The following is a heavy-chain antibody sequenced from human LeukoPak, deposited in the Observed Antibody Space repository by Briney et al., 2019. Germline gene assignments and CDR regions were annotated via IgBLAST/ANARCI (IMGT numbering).Heavy chain of an antibody. J-gene: IGHJ3*02. D-gene: IGHD3-10*01. CDR2: IYYSGST. CDR1: GGSISSSSYY. CDR3: ARAGNTMVRGVIITGGLGAFDI. V-gene: IGHV4-39*07. Sequence: SETLSLTCTVSGGSISSSSYYWGWIRQPPGKGLEWIGSIYYSGSTYYNPSLKSRVTISVDTSKNQFSLKLSSVTAADTAVYYCARAGNTMVRGVIITGGLGAFDIWGQGTMVTVSS.